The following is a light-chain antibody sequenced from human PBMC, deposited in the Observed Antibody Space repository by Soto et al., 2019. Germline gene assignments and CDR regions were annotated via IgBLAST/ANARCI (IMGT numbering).Light chain of an antibody. J-gene: IGKJ2*02. CDR1: QSVDNY. CDR3: HQYNNWPPGT. CDR2: DAS. Sequence: EIVLTQSPATLSLSPGERATLSCRASQSVDNYLAWYQQKPGQAPRLLIYDASNRATGIPARFSGSGSGTDFTLTISSLEPEDFAVYYCHQYNNWPPGTFGQGTKLEIK. V-gene: IGKV3-11*01.